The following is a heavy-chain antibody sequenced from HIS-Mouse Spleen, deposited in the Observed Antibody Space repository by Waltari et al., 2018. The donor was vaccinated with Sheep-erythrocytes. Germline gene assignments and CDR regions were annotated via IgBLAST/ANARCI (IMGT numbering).Heavy chain of an antibody. CDR3: AKDGRGGYQDAFDI. CDR1: GFTFSSYG. D-gene: IGHD6-13*01. CDR2: ISNDGSNK. Sequence: QVQLVESGGGVVQPGRSLRLSCAASGFTFSSYGMHWVRQAPGKGLEWVAVISNDGSNKYYADSVKGRFTISIDNSKNTLYLQMNSLRAEDTAVYYCAKDGRGGYQDAFDIWGQGTMVTVSS. J-gene: IGHJ3*02. V-gene: IGHV3-30*18.